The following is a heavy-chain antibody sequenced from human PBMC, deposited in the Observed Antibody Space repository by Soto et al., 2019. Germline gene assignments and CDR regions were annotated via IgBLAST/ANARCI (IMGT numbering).Heavy chain of an antibody. CDR2: INHSGST. D-gene: IGHD6-19*01. Sequence: PSETLSLTCAVYGGSFSGYYWSWIRQPPGKGLEWIGEINHSGSTNYNPSLKSRVTISVDTSKNQFSLKLSSVTAADTAVYYCARACIAVAGGRVYYYYGMDVWGQGTTVTVSS. CDR1: GGSFSGYY. J-gene: IGHJ6*02. CDR3: ARACIAVAGGRVYYYYGMDV. V-gene: IGHV4-34*01.